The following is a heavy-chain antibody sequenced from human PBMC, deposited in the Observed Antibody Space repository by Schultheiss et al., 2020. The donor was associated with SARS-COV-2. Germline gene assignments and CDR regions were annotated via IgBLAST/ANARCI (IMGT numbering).Heavy chain of an antibody. CDR1: GFTVSSNY. D-gene: IGHD3-10*01. CDR3: ASSMGRSAPDY. Sequence: GESLKISCAASGFTVSSNYMSWVRQAPGKGLEWVSVIYSGGSTYYADSVKGRFAISRDNSRNTLYLQMNSLRAEDTAVYYCASSMGRSAPDYWGQGTLVTVSS. J-gene: IGHJ4*02. V-gene: IGHV3-53*01. CDR2: IYSGGST.